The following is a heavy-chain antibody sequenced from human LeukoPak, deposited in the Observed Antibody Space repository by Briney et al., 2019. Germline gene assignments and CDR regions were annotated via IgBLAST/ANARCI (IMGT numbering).Heavy chain of an antibody. J-gene: IGHJ3*02. CDR1: GFIFSNYG. D-gene: IGHD5-18*01. CDR3: TTHSNRPIQLLGSYDI. Sequence: GGSLRLSCAASGFIFSNYGMHWVRQAPGKGLEWVAVVWYDGSNKYYADSVKGRFTISRDISKNMLYLQMNSLRAEDTAVYYCTTHSNRPIQLLGSYDIWGQGTMVTVSS. CDR2: VWYDGSNK. V-gene: IGHV3-33*01.